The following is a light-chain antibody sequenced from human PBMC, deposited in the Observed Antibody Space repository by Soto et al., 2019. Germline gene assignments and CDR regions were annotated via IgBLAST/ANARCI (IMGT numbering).Light chain of an antibody. Sequence: QSALNQPASGAGSPRQAITISCSGTSTDVGGYNYVSWYQQQSGKAPKLMIHEVSNRPSGVYNRFSGSKSGNTASLTISGLQAEDEADYYCSSCTSSRAYVFGIGTKLTVL. CDR1: STDVGGYNY. CDR2: EVS. CDR3: SSCTSSRAYV. V-gene: IGLV2-14*01. J-gene: IGLJ1*01.